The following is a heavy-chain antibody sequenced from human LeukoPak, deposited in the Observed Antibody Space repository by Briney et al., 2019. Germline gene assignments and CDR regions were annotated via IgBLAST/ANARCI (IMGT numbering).Heavy chain of an antibody. Sequence: GGSLRLSCAASRFTFSSYSMNWVRQAPGKGLESVSYISSSSTIYYADSVKGRFTISRDNAKNSLYLQMNSLRDEDTAVYFCARDCSLGPDYWGQGTLVSVPS. CDR1: RFTFSSYS. CDR2: ISSSSTI. J-gene: IGHJ4*02. V-gene: IGHV3-48*02. D-gene: IGHD3-16*02. CDR3: ARDCSLGPDY.